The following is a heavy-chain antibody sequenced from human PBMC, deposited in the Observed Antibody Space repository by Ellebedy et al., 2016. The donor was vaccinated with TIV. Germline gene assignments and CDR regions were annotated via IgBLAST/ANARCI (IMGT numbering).Heavy chain of an antibody. CDR1: GFTFNSYA. J-gene: IGHJ4*02. D-gene: IGHD5-12*01. Sequence: GESLKISXAASGFTFNSYALHWVRQAPGKGLDWVTVISYDGTTEYYADSVKGRFTISRDNSKNTLYLQMNSLRPEDTAVYYCARGGGGYETSFGYWGQGTLVTVSS. CDR2: ISYDGTTE. CDR3: ARGGGGYETSFGY. V-gene: IGHV3-30*04.